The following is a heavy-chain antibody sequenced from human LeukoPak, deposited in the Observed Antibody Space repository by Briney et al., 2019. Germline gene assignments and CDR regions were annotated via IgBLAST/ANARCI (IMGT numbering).Heavy chain of an antibody. CDR1: GGSISSSSYY. J-gene: IGHJ5*02. V-gene: IGHV4-39*07. CDR2: IYYSGST. D-gene: IGHD1-26*01. Sequence: PSETLSLTCTVSGGSISSSSYYWGWIRQPPGKGLEWIGSIYYSGSTYYNPSLKSRVTISVDTSKNQFSLKLSSVTAADTAVYYCARVVGATTVEVYWFDPWGQGTLVTVSS. CDR3: ARVVGATTVEVYWFDP.